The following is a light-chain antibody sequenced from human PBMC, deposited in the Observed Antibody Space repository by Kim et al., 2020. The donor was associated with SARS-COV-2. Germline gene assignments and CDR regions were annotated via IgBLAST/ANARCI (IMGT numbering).Light chain of an antibody. CDR3: HQYGSSPLT. Sequence: LSPGQVATRSCRASQSVSSNFLAWYQQEPGQAPRLLIYGASSRATGIPDRFSGSGSGTEFTLTISRLEPEDFVMYYCHQYGSSPLTFGPGTKLEIK. V-gene: IGKV3-20*01. CDR1: QSVSSNF. J-gene: IGKJ2*01. CDR2: GAS.